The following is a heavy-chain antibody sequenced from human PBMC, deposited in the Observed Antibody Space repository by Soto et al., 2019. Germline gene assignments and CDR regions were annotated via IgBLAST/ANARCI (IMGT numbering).Heavy chain of an antibody. V-gene: IGHV3-23*01. CDR3: AKNLYYYDSSGYYGWYFDL. CDR2: ISGSGGST. D-gene: IGHD3-22*01. J-gene: IGHJ2*01. Sequence: GGSLRLSCAASGFTFSSYAMSWVRQAPGKGLEWVSAISGSGGSTYYADSVKGRFTISRDNSKNTLYLQMNSLRAEDTAVYYCAKNLYYYDSSGYYGWYFDLWGRGTLVTSPQ. CDR1: GFTFSSYA.